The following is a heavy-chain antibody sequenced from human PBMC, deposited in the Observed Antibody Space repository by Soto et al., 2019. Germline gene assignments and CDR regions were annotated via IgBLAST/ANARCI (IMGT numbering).Heavy chain of an antibody. CDR3: AKPGAHGSYDWVFFDY. D-gene: IGHD1-26*01. CDR1: GFTCSSYA. V-gene: IGHV3-23*01. J-gene: IGHJ4*02. CDR2: ISGSGGST. Sequence: LRLSCAASGFTCSSYAMSWVRQAPGKGLEWVSAISGSGGSTYYADSVKGRFTISRDNSKNTLYLQMNSLRAEDTAVYYCAKPGAHGSYDWVFFDYWGQGTLVTVSS.